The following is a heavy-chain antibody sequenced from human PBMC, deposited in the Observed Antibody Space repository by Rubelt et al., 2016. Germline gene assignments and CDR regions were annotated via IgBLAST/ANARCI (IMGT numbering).Heavy chain of an antibody. J-gene: IGHJ3*02. V-gene: IGHV1-18*04. CDR2: ISAYNGNT. Sequence: QVQLVQSGAEVKKPGASVKVSCKASGYTFTSYYMHWVRQAPGQGLEWMGWISAYNGNTNYAKKLQGRVTMTTDTSTSTAYMELRSLRSDDTAVYYCARRDGYNWDDAFDIWGQGTMVTVSS. D-gene: IGHD5-24*01. CDR3: ARRDGYNWDDAFDI. CDR1: GYTFTSYY.